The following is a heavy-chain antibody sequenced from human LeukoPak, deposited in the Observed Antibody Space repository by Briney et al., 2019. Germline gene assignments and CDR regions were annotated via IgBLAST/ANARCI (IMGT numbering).Heavy chain of an antibody. V-gene: IGHV4-39*07. CDR3: ARDGPYYYDSSGYYYNWFDP. J-gene: IGHJ5*02. Sequence: PSETLSLTCTVSGGSISSSSYYWGWIRQPPGKGLEWIGSIYYSGSTYYNPSLKSRVTISVDTSKNQYSLKLSSVTAADTAVYYCARDGPYYYDSSGYYYNWFDPWGQGTLVTVSS. CDR1: GGSISSSSYY. CDR2: IYYSGST. D-gene: IGHD3-22*01.